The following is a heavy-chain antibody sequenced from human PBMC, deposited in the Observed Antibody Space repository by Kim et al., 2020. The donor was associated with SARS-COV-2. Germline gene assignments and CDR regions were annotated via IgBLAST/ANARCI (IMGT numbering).Heavy chain of an antibody. Sequence: GGSLRLSCAASGFTFSDSWMHWVRQAPGKGLEWVAGISYDARKACYVDSVKGRFTISRDNSKNMVSLQMNILRVEDRAIYYCARETDGFEIWGPGTVFTVSS. V-gene: IGHV3-30*03. CDR3: ARETDGFEI. CDR2: ISYDARKA. J-gene: IGHJ3*02. CDR1: GFTFSDSW.